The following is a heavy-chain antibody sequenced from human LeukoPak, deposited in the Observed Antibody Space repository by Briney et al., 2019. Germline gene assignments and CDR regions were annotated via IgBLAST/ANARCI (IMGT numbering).Heavy chain of an antibody. CDR2: IYYSGST. V-gene: IGHV4-31*03. CDR1: GGSISSGGYY. D-gene: IGHD1-26*01. Sequence: SQTLSLTCTVSGGSISSGGYYWRWIRQHPGKGLEWIGYIYYSGSTYYNPSLKSRVTISVDTSKNQFSLKLSSVTAADTAVYYCARVSGGYYGMDVWGQGTTVTVSS. J-gene: IGHJ6*02. CDR3: ARVSGGYYGMDV.